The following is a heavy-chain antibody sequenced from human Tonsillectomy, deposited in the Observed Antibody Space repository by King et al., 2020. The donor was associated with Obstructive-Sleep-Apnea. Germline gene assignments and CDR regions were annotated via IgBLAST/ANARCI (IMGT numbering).Heavy chain of an antibody. D-gene: IGHD2/OR15-2a*01. V-gene: IGHV3-74*01. CDR2: INSDATST. CDR1: GFTFNTYW. J-gene: IGHJ4*02. CDR3: ARAPFATNIFDH. Sequence: VQLVESGGGLVQPGGSLRLSCAASGFTFNTYWMHWVRQGPGKGLVWVSRINSDATSTRYADSVKGRFTISRDNAKNTVYLQMNSLRAEDTAVYYCARAPFATNIFDHWGQGALVTVSS.